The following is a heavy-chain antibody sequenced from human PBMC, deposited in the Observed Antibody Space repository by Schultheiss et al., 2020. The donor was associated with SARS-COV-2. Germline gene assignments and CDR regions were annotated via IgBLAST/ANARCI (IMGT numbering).Heavy chain of an antibody. CDR2: INPSGGST. CDR3: AAAPKPITMVRWYYGMDV. Sequence: ASVKVSCKASGYTFTSYYMHWVRQAPGQGLEWMGIINPSGGSTSYAQKFQERVTITRDMSTSTAYMELSSLRSEDTAVYYCAAAPKPITMVRWYYGMDVWGQGTTVTVSS. CDR1: GYTFTSYY. D-gene: IGHD3-10*01. V-gene: IGHV1-46*01. J-gene: IGHJ6*02.